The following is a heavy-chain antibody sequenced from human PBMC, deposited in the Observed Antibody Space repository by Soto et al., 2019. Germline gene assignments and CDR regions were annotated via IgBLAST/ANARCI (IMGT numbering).Heavy chain of an antibody. Sequence: EVQLVESGGGLVKPGGSLRLSCAASDLTITNAWMNWVRQAPGKGLEWVGHIKTKAEGGATDYAAPLKGRFTISRDDSRNTLFLQMNSLKTEDTAVYYCTTGSVEGVWGQGATVTVSS. CDR2: IKTKAEGGAT. CDR3: TTGSVEGV. J-gene: IGHJ6*02. D-gene: IGHD2-15*01. V-gene: IGHV3-15*07. CDR1: DLTITNAW.